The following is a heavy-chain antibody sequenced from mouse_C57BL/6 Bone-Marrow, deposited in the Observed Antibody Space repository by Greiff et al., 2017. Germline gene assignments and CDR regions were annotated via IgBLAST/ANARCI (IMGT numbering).Heavy chain of an antibody. V-gene: IGHV5-4*03. CDR2: ISDGGSYT. CDR3: ARYYDYVYYAMDY. CDR1: GFTFSSYA. J-gene: IGHJ4*01. Sequence: EVKLVESGGDLVKPGGSLKLSCAASGFTFSSYAMSWVRQTPEKRLEWVATISDGGSYTYYPDNVKGRFTISRDNAKNNLYLQMSHLKSEDTAMYYCARYYDYVYYAMDYWGQGTSVTVSS. D-gene: IGHD2-4*01.